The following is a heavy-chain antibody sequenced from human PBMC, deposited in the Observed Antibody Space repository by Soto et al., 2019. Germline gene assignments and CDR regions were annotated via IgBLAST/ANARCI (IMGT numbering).Heavy chain of an antibody. Sequence: GGSLRLSCAASGFTFSSYAMHWVRQAPGKGLEWVAVISYDGSNKYYADSVKGRFTISRDNSKNTLYLQMNSLRAEDTAVYYCARDSHSSSSHYYYYGMDVWGQGTTVTVSS. V-gene: IGHV3-30-3*01. CDR2: ISYDGSNK. J-gene: IGHJ6*02. D-gene: IGHD6-13*01. CDR1: GFTFSSYA. CDR3: ARDSHSSSSHYYYYGMDV.